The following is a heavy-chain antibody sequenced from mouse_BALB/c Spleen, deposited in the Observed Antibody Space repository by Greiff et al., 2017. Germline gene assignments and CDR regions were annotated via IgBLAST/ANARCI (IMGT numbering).Heavy chain of an antibody. CDR3: ARGEAFDY. Sequence: VQLQQSGAELVRPGTSVKVSCKASGYAFTNYLIEWVKQRPGQGLEWIGVINPGSGGTNYNEKFKGKATLTADKSSSTAYMQLSSLTSDDSAVYFCARGEAFDYWGQGTTLTVSS. J-gene: IGHJ2*01. V-gene: IGHV1-54*01. CDR1: GYAFTNYL. CDR2: INPGSGGT. D-gene: IGHD2-13*01.